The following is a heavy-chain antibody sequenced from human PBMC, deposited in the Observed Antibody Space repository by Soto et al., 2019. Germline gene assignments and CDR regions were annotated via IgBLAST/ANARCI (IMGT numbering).Heavy chain of an antibody. Sequence: PGESLKISCKGSGYSFTSYWISWVRQMPGKGLEWMGRIDPSDSYTNYSPSFQGHVTISADKSISTAYLQWSSLKASDTAIYYCARLQGGRYYYYPMDVWGQGTTVTVSS. CDR2: IDPSDSYT. D-gene: IGHD4-4*01. CDR1: GYSFTSYW. V-gene: IGHV5-10-1*01. CDR3: ARLQGGRYYYYPMDV. J-gene: IGHJ6*02.